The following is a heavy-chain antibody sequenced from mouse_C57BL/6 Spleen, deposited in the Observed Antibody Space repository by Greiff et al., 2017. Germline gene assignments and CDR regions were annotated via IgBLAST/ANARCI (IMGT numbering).Heavy chain of an antibody. J-gene: IGHJ1*03. CDR3: ARKDYYGSRYFDV. D-gene: IGHD1-1*01. Sequence: QVQLQQSGAELMKPGASVKLSCKAPGYTFTGYWIEWVKPRPGHGLAWIGEIFPGSGSTNYNEKFKGKATVTADTSSNTAYMQLSSLTTEDSAIYYCARKDYYGSRYFDVWGTGTTVTVSS. CDR2: IFPGSGST. V-gene: IGHV1-9*01. CDR1: GYTFTGYW.